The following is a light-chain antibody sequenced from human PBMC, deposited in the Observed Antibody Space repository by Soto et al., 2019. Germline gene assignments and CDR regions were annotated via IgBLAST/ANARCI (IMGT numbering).Light chain of an antibody. CDR3: QQRRT. V-gene: IGKV3-11*01. CDR2: DAS. CDR1: QTVSSY. Sequence: EILLTQSPSTLSLSPGERATLSCRASQTVSSYLAWYQQKPGQAHRLLVYDASYRATGIPARFSGSGSGTDVTLTISSLEPEDLAVYYCQQRRTFGQGTRLEIK. J-gene: IGKJ5*01.